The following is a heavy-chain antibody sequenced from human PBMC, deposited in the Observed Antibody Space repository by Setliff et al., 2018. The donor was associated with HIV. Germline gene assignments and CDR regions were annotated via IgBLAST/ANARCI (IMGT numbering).Heavy chain of an antibody. V-gene: IGHV2-5*01. CDR3: WRSDYGLHTFDY. Sequence: SGPTLVNPTQTLTLTCTFSGFSLSTSGVGVGWIRQPPGKALQWLALIYWNDDKRYSPSLKGRLSITKDTSLKLSSVTAADTAVYYCASSPAWRSDYGLHTFDYWGQGTLVTVSS. CDR1: GFSLSTSGVG. J-gene: IGHJ4*02. D-gene: IGHD4-17*01. CDR2: IYWNDDK.